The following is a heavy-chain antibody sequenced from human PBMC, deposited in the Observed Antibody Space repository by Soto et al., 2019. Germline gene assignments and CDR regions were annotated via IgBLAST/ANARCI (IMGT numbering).Heavy chain of an antibody. CDR2: ISYDGSNK. CDR1: GFTFSSYG. CDR3: ANLYDSSGYYGHDY. Sequence: QVQLVESGGGVVQPGRSLRLSCAASGFTFSSYGMHWVRQAPGKGLEWVAVISYDGSNKYYADSVKGRFTISRDNSKNTLYLQMNSLRAEDTAVYYCANLYDSSGYYGHDYWGQGTLVTVSS. V-gene: IGHV3-30*18. D-gene: IGHD3-22*01. J-gene: IGHJ4*02.